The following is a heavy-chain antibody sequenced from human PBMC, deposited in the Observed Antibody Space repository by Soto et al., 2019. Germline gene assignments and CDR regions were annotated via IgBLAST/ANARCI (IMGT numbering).Heavy chain of an antibody. Sequence: GGSLRLSCAASGFTFSSYGMHWVRQAPGKGLEWVAVIWYDGSNKYYADSVKGRFTISRDNSKNTLYLQMNSLRAEDTAVYYCARDLDLANWGPYYYYYGMDVWGQGTTVTVSS. J-gene: IGHJ6*02. D-gene: IGHD7-27*01. V-gene: IGHV3-33*01. CDR1: GFTFSSYG. CDR2: IWYDGSNK. CDR3: ARDLDLANWGPYYYYYGMDV.